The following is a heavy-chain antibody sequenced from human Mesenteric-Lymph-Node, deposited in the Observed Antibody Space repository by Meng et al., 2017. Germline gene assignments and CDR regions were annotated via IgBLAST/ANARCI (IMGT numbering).Heavy chain of an antibody. Sequence: GESLKISCAASGFTFSSYWMHWVRQAPGKGLEWVSQINVDAGTITYADSVKGRFTISRDNAKNTLYLQMNSLRAEDTALFYCAKGSYGAQDYWGQGTLVTVSS. CDR1: GFTFSSYW. J-gene: IGHJ4*02. CDR3: AKGSYGAQDY. D-gene: IGHD4-17*01. CDR2: INVDAGTI. V-gene: IGHV3-74*01.